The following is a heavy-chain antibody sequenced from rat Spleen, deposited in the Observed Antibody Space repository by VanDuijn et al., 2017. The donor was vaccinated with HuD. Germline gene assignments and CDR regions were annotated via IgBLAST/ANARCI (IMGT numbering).Heavy chain of an antibody. CDR3: TRGNYFDC. CDR1: EFTFSNYD. J-gene: IGHJ2*01. Sequence: EVQLVESGGGLVQPGRSMKLSCAASEFTFSNYDMAWVRQAPTKGLEWVTSISYDGSTPYYRNSVRGRFTISRDNAKSTLYLQMDSLRSEDTATYYCTRGNYFDCWGRGVMVTVSS. D-gene: IGHD1-11*01. V-gene: IGHV5-20*01. CDR2: ISYDGSTP.